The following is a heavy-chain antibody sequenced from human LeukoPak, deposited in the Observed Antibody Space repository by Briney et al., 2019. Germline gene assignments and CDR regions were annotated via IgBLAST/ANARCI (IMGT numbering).Heavy chain of an antibody. CDR3: ANSQAGWFDP. CDR1: DHSLSSSSYY. Sequence: SETLSLTCTVSDHSLSSSSYYWPWIRQPPRKGLEWVGSIYYRGRTYYNSSLKRRVTISVDTSKNQFCLKRSSVTAADTAVYYCANSQAGWFDPWGQGTLVTVSS. J-gene: IGHJ5*02. D-gene: IGHD6-25*01. CDR2: IYYRGRT. V-gene: IGHV4-39*01.